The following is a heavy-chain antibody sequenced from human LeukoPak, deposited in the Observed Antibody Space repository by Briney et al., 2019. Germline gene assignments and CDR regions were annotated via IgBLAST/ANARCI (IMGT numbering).Heavy chain of an antibody. CDR3: ARGTPSSSGWLYYGMDV. V-gene: IGHV3-66*01. Sequence: GGSLRLSCAASGFTVSGNYMNWVRQAPGKGLEWVSVIYSGGSTDYTDSVKARFTISRDNSKNTLYLQMNSLRAEDTAVYYCARGTPSSSGWLYYGMDVWGQGTTVTVSS. CDR1: GFTVSGNY. D-gene: IGHD6-19*01. J-gene: IGHJ6*02. CDR2: IYSGGST.